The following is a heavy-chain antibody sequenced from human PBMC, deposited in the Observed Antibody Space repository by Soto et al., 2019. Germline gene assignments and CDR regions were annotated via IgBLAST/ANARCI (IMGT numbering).Heavy chain of an antibody. V-gene: IGHV1-18*01. Sequence: QVQLVQSGDEVKKPGASVKVSCKASGYIFVNYGIAWVRQAPGQGLEWMGWISPYTGNTHSATKVQGRLTMTTDTSSSTAYMDLGSLASDDTAVYYCVMVDNYVTPTPQDVWGQGTTVTVSS. CDR1: GYIFVNYG. CDR3: VMVDNYVTPTPQDV. D-gene: IGHD3-16*01. CDR2: ISPYTGNT. J-gene: IGHJ6*02.